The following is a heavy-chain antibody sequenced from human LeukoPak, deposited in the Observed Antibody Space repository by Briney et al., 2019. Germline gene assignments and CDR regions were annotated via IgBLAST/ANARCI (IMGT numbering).Heavy chain of an antibody. D-gene: IGHD3-22*01. CDR2: IIPIFGTA. CDR3: ANRGYDSSGYLAHFDY. Sequence: GASVKVSCKASGGTFSSYAISWVRQAPGQGLEWMGGIIPIFGTANYAQKFQGRVTITADESTSTAYMELSSLRSEDTAVYYCANRGYDSSGYLAHFDYWGQGTLVTVSS. V-gene: IGHV1-69*13. J-gene: IGHJ4*02. CDR1: GGTFSSYA.